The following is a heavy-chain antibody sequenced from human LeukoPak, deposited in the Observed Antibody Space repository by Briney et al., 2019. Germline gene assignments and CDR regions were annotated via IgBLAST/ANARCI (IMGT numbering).Heavy chain of an antibody. V-gene: IGHV3-11*01. CDR1: GFTFSDYY. D-gene: IGHD3-9*01. CDR2: ISDSGSTM. Sequence: GGSLSLSCAASGFTFSDYYMTWIRQGPGKGLEWLSYISDSGSTMYYADSLKGRFTISRDNAKNSLFLQMNSLRADDTAVYYCATVVAAGSGSDDILTGYYDNWGQGTLVTVST. J-gene: IGHJ4*02. CDR3: ATVVAAGSGSDDILTGYYDN.